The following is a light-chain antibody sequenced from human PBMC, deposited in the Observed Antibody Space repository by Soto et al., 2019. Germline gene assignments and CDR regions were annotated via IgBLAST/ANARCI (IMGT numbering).Light chain of an antibody. Sequence: QSALTQPASVSGSPGQSITISCTGTSSDVGSYNLVSWYQQHPGKAPKLLIYEGSKRPSGVSNRFSGSKSGSTASLTVSGLPAEDEADYYCSSYAGDTTSDVVFGGGTKLTVL. CDR3: SSYAGDTTSDVV. CDR2: EGS. CDR1: SSDVGSYNL. V-gene: IGLV2-23*01. J-gene: IGLJ2*01.